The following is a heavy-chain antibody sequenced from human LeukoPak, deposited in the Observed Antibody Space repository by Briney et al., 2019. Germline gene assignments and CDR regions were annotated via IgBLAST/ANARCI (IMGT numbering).Heavy chain of an antibody. CDR1: GFTFSSCG. Sequence: GGSLRLSCAASGFTFSSCGMHWVRQAPGKGLEWVAFIRYDGSNKYYADSVKGRFTISRDNSKNTLYLQMNSLRAEDTAIYYCAKDQVWYGYNRRLDYWGQGTLVTVSS. D-gene: IGHD1-14*01. J-gene: IGHJ4*02. CDR3: AKDQVWYGYNRRLDY. CDR2: IRYDGSNK. V-gene: IGHV3-30*02.